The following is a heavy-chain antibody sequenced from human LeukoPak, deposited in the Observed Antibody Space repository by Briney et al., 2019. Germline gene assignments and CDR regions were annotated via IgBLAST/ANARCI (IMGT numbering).Heavy chain of an antibody. J-gene: IGHJ4*02. CDR1: GGSISSYY. CDR2: ISYSGST. V-gene: IGHV4-59*01. CDR3: ARLGGSGNYWNFDY. D-gene: IGHD3-10*01. Sequence: SETLSLTRTVSGGSISSYYWNWIRRPPGKGLEWIGYISYSGSTNYNSSLKSRVTISVDTSKNQLSLKLSSVTAADTAVYYCARLGGSGNYWNFDYWGQGTLVTVSS.